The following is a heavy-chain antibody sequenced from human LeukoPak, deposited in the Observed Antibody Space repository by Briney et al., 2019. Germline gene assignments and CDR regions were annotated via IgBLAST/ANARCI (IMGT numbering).Heavy chain of an antibody. D-gene: IGHD2-2*01. Sequence: GGSLRLSCAASGFTFSNDWMCWVRQAPGKGLEWVANIDQDESKKYYADSVKGRFTISRDNAKNSLYLQMSSLTAEDTAIYYCARDHAYRADYWGQGTLVTVSS. CDR2: IDQDESKK. V-gene: IGHV3-7*01. J-gene: IGHJ4*02. CDR1: GFTFSNDW. CDR3: ARDHAYRADY.